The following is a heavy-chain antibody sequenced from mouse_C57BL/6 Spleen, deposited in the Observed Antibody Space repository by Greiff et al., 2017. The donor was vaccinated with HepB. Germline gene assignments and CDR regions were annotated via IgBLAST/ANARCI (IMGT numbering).Heavy chain of an antibody. CDR3: ARNGGWYFDV. V-gene: IGHV1-80*01. CDR1: GYAFSSYW. J-gene: IGHJ1*03. CDR2: IYPGDGDT. Sequence: VQLVESGAELVKPGASVKISCKASGYAFSSYWMNWVKQRPGKGLEWIGQIYPGDGDTNYNGKFKGKATLTADKSSSTAYMQLSSLPSEDSAVYFCARNGGWYFDVWGTGTTVTVSS.